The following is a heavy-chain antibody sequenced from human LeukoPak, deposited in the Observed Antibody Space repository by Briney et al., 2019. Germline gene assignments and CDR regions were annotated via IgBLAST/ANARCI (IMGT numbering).Heavy chain of an antibody. Sequence: GSLRLSCAASGFTFSSYSMNWVRQAPGKGLEWIGEINHSGSTNYSPSLKSRVTISVDTSKNQFSLKLSSVTAADTAVYYCARGAGEPYYDFWSGYLYYFDYWGQGTLVTVSS. CDR2: INHSGST. J-gene: IGHJ4*02. CDR1: GFTFSSYS. D-gene: IGHD3-3*01. V-gene: IGHV4-34*01. CDR3: ARGAGEPYYDFWSGYLYYFDY.